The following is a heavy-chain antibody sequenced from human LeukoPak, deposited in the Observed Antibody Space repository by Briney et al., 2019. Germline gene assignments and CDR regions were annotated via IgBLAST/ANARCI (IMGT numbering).Heavy chain of an antibody. J-gene: IGHJ4*01. CDR1: GFSFSSDD. V-gene: IGHV3-30*02. CDR3: AKEVRVVTAILYFDH. CDR2: MRYYGSHE. Sequence: GGSLRLSCAASGFSFSSDDMHCGREAPGKGVEGVGVMRYYGSHEHYIEFVKGRFTVSRDNSKNTLYLQMNSLRVDDTAVYFCAKEVRVVTAILYFDHWGQGSLVTVSS. D-gene: IGHD2-21*02.